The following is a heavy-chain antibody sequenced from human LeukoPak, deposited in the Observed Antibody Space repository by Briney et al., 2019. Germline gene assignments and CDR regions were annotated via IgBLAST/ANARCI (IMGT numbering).Heavy chain of an antibody. V-gene: IGHV4-34*01. CDR2: INHSGST. Sequence: SETLSLTCAVYGGSFSGYYWSWIRQPPGKGLEWIGEINHSGSTNYNPSLKSRVTISVDTSKNQFSLKLSSVTAADTAVYYCARGLYGRPPSQLYYYGMDVWGQGTTVTVSS. CDR1: GGSFSGYY. CDR3: ARGLYGRPPSQLYYYGMDV. J-gene: IGHJ6*02. D-gene: IGHD2-2*01.